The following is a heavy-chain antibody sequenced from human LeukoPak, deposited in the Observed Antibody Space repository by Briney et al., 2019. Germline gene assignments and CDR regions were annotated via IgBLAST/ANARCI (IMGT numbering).Heavy chain of an antibody. J-gene: IGHJ6*02. Sequence: PGGSLRLSCAASGFTFSSYAMSWVRQAPGKGLEWVSAISGSGGSTYYADSVKGRLTISRDNSKNTLYLQMNSLRAEDTAVYYCANVGATDYYYGMDVWGQGTTVTVSS. V-gene: IGHV3-23*01. CDR2: ISGSGGST. CDR1: GFTFSSYA. D-gene: IGHD1-26*01. CDR3: ANVGATDYYYGMDV.